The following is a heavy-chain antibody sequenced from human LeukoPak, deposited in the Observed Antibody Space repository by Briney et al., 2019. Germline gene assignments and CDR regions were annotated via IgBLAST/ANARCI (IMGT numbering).Heavy chain of an antibody. J-gene: IGHJ4*02. CDR1: GGTFSSYA. Sequence: ASVTVSCKASGGTFSSYAISWVRQAPGQGLEWMGRIIPSLGIANYAQKSQGRVTITADKSTSTAYMELSSLRSEDTAVYYCAREAYYDYVWTNRPLDYWGQGTLVTVSS. V-gene: IGHV1-69*04. CDR3: AREAYYDYVWTNRPLDY. CDR2: IIPSLGIA. D-gene: IGHD3-16*01.